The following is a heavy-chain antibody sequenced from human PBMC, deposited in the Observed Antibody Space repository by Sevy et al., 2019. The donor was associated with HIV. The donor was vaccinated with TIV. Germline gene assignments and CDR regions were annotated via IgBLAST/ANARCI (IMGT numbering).Heavy chain of an antibody. CDR2: ISYDGSNK. CDR3: AKGSYYDSSGYRYGTDY. D-gene: IGHD3-22*01. CDR1: GSTFSSYG. J-gene: IGHJ4*02. V-gene: IGHV3-30*18. Sequence: GGSLRLSCAASGSTFSSYGMHWVRQAPGKGLEWVAVISYDGSNKYYADSVKGRFTISRDNSKNTLYLQMNSLRAEDTAVYYCAKGSYYDSSGYRYGTDYWGQGTLVTVSS.